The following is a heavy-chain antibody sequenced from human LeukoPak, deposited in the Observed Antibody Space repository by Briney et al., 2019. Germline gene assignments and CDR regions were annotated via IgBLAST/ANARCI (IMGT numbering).Heavy chain of an antibody. Sequence: SETLSLTCTASGGSSTNYYWSWIRQPAGKGLEWIGRIHTGGATTYNPSLESRVTMSVDTSKNLVSLKMSSLTAADTAIYDCARGGAPEYWGQGTLVTVYS. CDR2: IHTGGAT. V-gene: IGHV4-4*07. CDR3: ARGGAPEY. CDR1: GGSSTNYY. J-gene: IGHJ4*02.